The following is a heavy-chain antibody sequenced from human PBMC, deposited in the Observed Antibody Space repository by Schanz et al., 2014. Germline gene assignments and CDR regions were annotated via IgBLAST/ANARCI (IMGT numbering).Heavy chain of an antibody. CDR3: AKDSARIDIVLVRTAIDY. V-gene: IGHV3-30*18. CDR1: GFTFSSYG. Sequence: QVQLVESGGGVVQPGRSLRLSCAASGFTFSSYGMHWVRQAPGKGLEWVAAMSHDGSIKYYGDSVKGRFTISRDNSKNTLYLHMNILRYEDTAVYYSAKDSARIDIVLVRTAIDYWGQGTLVTVSS. D-gene: IGHD2-2*01. CDR2: MSHDGSIK. J-gene: IGHJ4*02.